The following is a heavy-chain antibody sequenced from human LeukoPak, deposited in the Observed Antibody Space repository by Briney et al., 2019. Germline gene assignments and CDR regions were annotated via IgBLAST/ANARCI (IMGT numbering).Heavy chain of an antibody. D-gene: IGHD4-23*01. CDR2: ISYDGSNK. CDR1: GFTFSSYA. J-gene: IGHJ5*02. CDR3: ARDDYGGNSYNWFDP. Sequence: PGGSLRLSCAASGFTFSSYAMHWVRQAPGKGLEWVAVISYDGSNKYYADSVKGQFTISRDNSKNTLYLQMNSLRAEDTAVYYCARDDYGGNSYNWFDPWGQGTLVTVSS. V-gene: IGHV3-30-3*01.